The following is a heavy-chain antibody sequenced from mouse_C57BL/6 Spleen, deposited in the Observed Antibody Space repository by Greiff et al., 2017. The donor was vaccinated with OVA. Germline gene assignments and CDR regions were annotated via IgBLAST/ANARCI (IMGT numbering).Heavy chain of an antibody. CDR2: VYPGSGSI. CDR1: GYTFTEYT. J-gene: IGHJ2*01. CDR3: ASHEGGYGYHYFAY. V-gene: IGHV1-62-2*01. Sequence: QVQLQQSGAELVKPGASVKLSCKASGYTFTEYTIHWVKQRSGQGLEGIGLVYPGSGSIEYNEKFKDKATLTADKSSSTVYMELRRLTSEDSAVYFCASHEGGYGYHYFAYWGQGTTLTVSS. D-gene: IGHD2-2*01.